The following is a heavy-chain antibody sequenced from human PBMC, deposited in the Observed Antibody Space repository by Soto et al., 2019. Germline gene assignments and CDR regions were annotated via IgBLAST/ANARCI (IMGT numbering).Heavy chain of an antibody. Sequence: EVQLVESGGGLVQPGGSLRLSCAASGFTFSSSWMHWVRQSPGGGLVWVSRIKPDGTYTTYADSVKGRFTISRDNAKSTQSRQMSSLTAEDTAVYYCAGGGSGYYTLWGQGTLVTVSS. V-gene: IGHV3-74*01. CDR2: IKPDGTYT. CDR1: GFTFSSSW. D-gene: IGHD3-3*01. CDR3: AGGGSGYYTL. J-gene: IGHJ4*02.